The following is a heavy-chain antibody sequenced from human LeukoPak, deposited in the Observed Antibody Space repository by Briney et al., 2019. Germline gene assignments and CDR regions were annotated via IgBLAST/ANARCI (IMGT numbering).Heavy chain of an antibody. V-gene: IGHV4-34*01. J-gene: IGHJ5*02. CDR2: INHSGST. D-gene: IGHD3-10*01. Sequence: SETLSLTCAVYGGSFSGYYWSWIRQPPGKGLEWIGEINHSGSTNYNPSLKSRVTISVDTSKNQFSLKLSSVTAADTAVYYCARVRYGSGIGLVPWGQGTLVTVSS. CDR3: ARVRYGSGIGLVP. CDR1: GGSFSGYY.